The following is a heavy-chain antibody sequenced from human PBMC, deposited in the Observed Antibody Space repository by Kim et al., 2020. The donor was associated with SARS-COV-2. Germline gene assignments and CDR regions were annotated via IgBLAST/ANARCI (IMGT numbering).Heavy chain of an antibody. V-gene: IGHV3-23*01. Sequence: GGSLRLSCAASGFTFRSYAMTWVRQAPGKGLEWVSTISGSGGTTYHADSVKGRFTISRDNSKNTLYLQMNRPRAEDTAVYYCSRDKYCSSASCYGMGWYFDPCGRSTLVAVSS. CDR2: ISGSGGTT. CDR3: SRDKYCSSASCYGMGWYFDP. J-gene: IGHJ2*01. D-gene: IGHD2-2*01. CDR1: GFTFRSYA.